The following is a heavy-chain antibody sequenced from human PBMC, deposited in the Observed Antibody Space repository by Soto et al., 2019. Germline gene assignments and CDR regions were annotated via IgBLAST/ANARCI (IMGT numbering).Heavy chain of an antibody. J-gene: IGHJ5*02. V-gene: IGHV4-34*01. CDR1: GGSFSGYY. CDR2: INHSGST. Sequence: PSETLSLTCPVYGGSFSGYYWRWIRQPPGKGLEWIGEINHSGSTNYNPSLKSRVTISVDTSKNQFSLKLSSVTAADTAVYYCAREIRFNYDILTGYYIDWFDPWGQGTLVTVSS. D-gene: IGHD3-9*01. CDR3: AREIRFNYDILTGYYIDWFDP.